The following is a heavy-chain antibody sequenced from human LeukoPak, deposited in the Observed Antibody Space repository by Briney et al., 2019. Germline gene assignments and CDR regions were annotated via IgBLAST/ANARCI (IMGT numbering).Heavy chain of an antibody. CDR2: ISGSGGYT. V-gene: IGHV3-23*01. Sequence: GGSLRLSCSVSGLTLSNYGMSWVRQAPGKGLEWVAGISGSGGYTTYADSVKGRFTISRDNPKNTLYLQMNSLRAEDTAVYFCAKRGVVIRVILVGFHKEAYYFDSWGRGALVTVSS. D-gene: IGHD3-22*01. CDR3: AKRGVVIRVILVGFHKEAYYFDS. CDR1: GLTLSNYG. J-gene: IGHJ4*02.